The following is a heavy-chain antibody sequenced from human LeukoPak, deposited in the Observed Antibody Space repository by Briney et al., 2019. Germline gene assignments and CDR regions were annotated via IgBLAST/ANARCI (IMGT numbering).Heavy chain of an antibody. J-gene: IGHJ4*02. CDR2: ISSSSSTI. CDR1: GFTFSSYS. D-gene: IGHD6-13*01. V-gene: IGHV3-48*02. CDR3: ARDNRDSSSWYYFDY. Sequence: GGSLRLSCAVSGFTFSSYSMNWVRQAPGKGLEWVSYISSSSSTIYYADSVKGRFTISRDNAKNSLYLQMNSLRDEDTAVYYCARDNRDSSSWYYFDYWGQGTLVTVSS.